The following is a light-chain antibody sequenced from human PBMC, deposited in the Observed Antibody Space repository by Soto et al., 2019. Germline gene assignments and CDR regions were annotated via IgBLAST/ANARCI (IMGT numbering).Light chain of an antibody. CDR3: QQYNTSPLT. CDR2: KAS. Sequence: DIQMTQSPSTLSASVGDRVTITCRASQSISNWLAWYQQKPGKAPNLLIYKASSLESGVPSRFSGSGSGTEFTLTISSLQTDDFATYYCQQYNTSPLTFGGGTK. V-gene: IGKV1-5*03. CDR1: QSISNW. J-gene: IGKJ4*01.